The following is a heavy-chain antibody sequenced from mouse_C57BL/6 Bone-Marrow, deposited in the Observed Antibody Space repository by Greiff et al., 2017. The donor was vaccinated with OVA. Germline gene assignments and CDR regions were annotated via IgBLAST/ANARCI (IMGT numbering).Heavy chain of an antibody. CDR3: ARAGSSYAMDY. D-gene: IGHD1-1*01. V-gene: IGHV1-19*01. J-gene: IGHJ4*01. CDR2: INPYNGGT. Sequence: VQLQQSGPVLVKPGASVKMSCKASGYTFTDYYMNWVKQSHGKSLEWIGVINPYNGGTSYNQKFKGKATLTVDKSSTTAYVELNSLTSEDSAVLYCARAGSSYAMDYWGQGNAVTVTA. CDR1: GYTFTDYY.